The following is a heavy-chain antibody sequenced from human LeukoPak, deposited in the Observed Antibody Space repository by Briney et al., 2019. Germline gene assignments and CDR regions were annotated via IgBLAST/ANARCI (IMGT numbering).Heavy chain of an antibody. J-gene: IGHJ4*02. CDR1: GFSFNSDW. Sequence: GGSLRLSCAASGFSFNSDWMDWVRQAPGKGLEWVSGISWNSGSIGYADSVKGRFTISRDNAKNSLYLQMNSLRAEDTALYYCAKDRGYSSSFLDYWGQGTLVTVSS. D-gene: IGHD6-6*01. CDR2: ISWNSGSI. CDR3: AKDRGYSSSFLDY. V-gene: IGHV3-9*01.